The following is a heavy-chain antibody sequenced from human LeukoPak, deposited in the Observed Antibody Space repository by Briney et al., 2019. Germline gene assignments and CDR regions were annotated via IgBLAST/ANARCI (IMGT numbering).Heavy chain of an antibody. CDR1: GGSFSGYY. CDR3: ARVSAVAGIDY. D-gene: IGHD6-19*01. J-gene: IGHJ4*02. CDR2: INHSGST. Sequence: KPSETLSLTCAVYGGSFSGYYWSWIRQPPGKGLEWIGEINHSGSTNYNPSLKSRVTISVDTSKNQFSLKLSSVTAVDTAVYYCARVSAVAGIDYWGQGTLVTVSS. V-gene: IGHV4-34*01.